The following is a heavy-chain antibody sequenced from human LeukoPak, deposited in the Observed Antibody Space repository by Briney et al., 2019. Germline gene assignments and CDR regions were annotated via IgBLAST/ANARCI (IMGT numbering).Heavy chain of an antibody. V-gene: IGHV1-2*02. CDR1: GYTFTGYY. CDR3: ARALRAYSSGWYPVDY. D-gene: IGHD6-19*01. CDR2: INPNSGGT. J-gene: IGHJ4*02. Sequence: ASVKVSCKASGYTFTGYYMHWVRQAPGQGLEWMGWINPNSGGTNYAQKFQGRVTMTRDTSISTAYMELSRLRSDDTAVYYCARALRAYSSGWYPVDYWGQGTLVTVSS.